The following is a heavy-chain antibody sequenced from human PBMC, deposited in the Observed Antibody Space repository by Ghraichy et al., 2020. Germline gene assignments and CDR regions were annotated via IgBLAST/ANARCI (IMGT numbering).Heavy chain of an antibody. CDR3: ARSLVRGVRYFDY. CDR1: GYTFTGYY. Sequence: ASVKVSCKASGYTFTGYYMHWVRQAPGQGPEWMGWINPDNGGTNYAQKFKGRVTMTRDTSINTAYMEVSRLRSDDTAVYFCARSLVRGVRYFDYWGQATLVTVSS. CDR2: INPDNGGT. V-gene: IGHV1-2*02. D-gene: IGHD3-10*01. J-gene: IGHJ4*02.